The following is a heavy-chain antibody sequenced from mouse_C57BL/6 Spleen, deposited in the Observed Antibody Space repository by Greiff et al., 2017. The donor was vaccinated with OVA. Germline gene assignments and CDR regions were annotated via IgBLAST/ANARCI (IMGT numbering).Heavy chain of an antibody. CDR2: FYPGSGSI. J-gene: IGHJ1*03. CDR3: TRHEPGYGGYFDV. CDR1: GYTFTEYT. D-gene: IGHD3-2*02. Sequence: QVQLQQSGAELVKPGASVKLSCKASGYTFTEYTIHWVKQRSGQGLAWIGCFYPGSGSITYNEKLQDKATLTAAKSSSTFYMELSRLTSEDSAVYCCTRHEPGYGGYFDVWGTGTTVTVSS. V-gene: IGHV1-62-2*01.